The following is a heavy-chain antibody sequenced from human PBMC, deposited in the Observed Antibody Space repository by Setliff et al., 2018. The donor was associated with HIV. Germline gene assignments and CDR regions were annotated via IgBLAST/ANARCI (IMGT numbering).Heavy chain of an antibody. D-gene: IGHD1-1*01. Sequence: SETLSLTCTVSAGSIRGSTYYWAWIRQPPGKGLEWIGTIYYSGSTYYNPSLKSRATISVDTSKNQFSLKLSSVTAADTAVYYCARHAPRNHDLAGVFYPYYMDVWGKGTTVTVSS. CDR1: AGSIRGSTYY. CDR3: ARHAPRNHDLAGVFYPYYMDV. V-gene: IGHV4-39*01. J-gene: IGHJ6*03. CDR2: IYYSGST.